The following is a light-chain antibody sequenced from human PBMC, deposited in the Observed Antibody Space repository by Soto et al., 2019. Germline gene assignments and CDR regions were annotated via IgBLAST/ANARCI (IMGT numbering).Light chain of an antibody. CDR3: QQSYRSPPYT. CDR1: KTIVPY. V-gene: IGKV1-39*01. Sequence: DIQMTRPPPSLSAPLGARVPIAARPIKTIVPYLNWYQQKPGQAPKLLIYAASSLQGGVPSRFSGSGSGREFTLTISSLQREDVATYFCQQSYRSPPYTFGQGTKLEIK. J-gene: IGKJ2*01. CDR2: AAS.